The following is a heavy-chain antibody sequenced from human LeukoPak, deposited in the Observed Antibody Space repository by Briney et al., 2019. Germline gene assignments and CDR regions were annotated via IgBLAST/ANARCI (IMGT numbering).Heavy chain of an antibody. V-gene: IGHV4-31*03. CDR3: ARYIVVVVAATGAYNWFDP. CDR2: IYYSGST. CDR1: GGSISSGGYY. Sequence: SETLSLTCTVSGGSISSGGYYWSWIRQHPGKGLEWIGYIYYSGSTYYNPSLKSRVTISVDTSKNQFSLKLSSVTAADTAVYYCARYIVVVVAATGAYNWFDPWGQGTLVTVSS. D-gene: IGHD2-15*01. J-gene: IGHJ5*02.